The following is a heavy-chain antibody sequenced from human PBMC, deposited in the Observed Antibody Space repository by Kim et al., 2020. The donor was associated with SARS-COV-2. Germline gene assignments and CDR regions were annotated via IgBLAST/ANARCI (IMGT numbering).Heavy chain of an antibody. D-gene: IGHD5-12*01. CDR3: AKDQYSGYGYWIH. Sequence: GGSLRLSCAASGFTFSSYAMSWVRQAPGKGLEWVSAISGSGGSTYYADSVKGRFTISRDNSKNTLYLQMNSLRAEDAAVYYCAKDQYSGYGYWIHWGQGTLVTVSS. V-gene: IGHV3-23*01. CDR2: ISGSGGST. J-gene: IGHJ4*02. CDR1: GFTFSSYA.